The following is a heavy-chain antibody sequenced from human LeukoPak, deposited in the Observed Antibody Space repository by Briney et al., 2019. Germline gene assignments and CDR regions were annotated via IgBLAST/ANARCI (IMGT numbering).Heavy chain of an antibody. D-gene: IGHD1-26*01. J-gene: IGHJ4*02. V-gene: IGHV3-30*02. CDR2: IRYDGSNK. Sequence: GGSLRLSCAASGFTFSSYGMHWVRQAPGKGLEWVAFIRYDGSNKYYADSVKGRFTISRDNSKNTLYLQMNSPRAEDTAVYYCAKEVSGSYFFYYWGQGTLVTVSS. CDR3: AKEVSGSYFFYY. CDR1: GFTFSSYG.